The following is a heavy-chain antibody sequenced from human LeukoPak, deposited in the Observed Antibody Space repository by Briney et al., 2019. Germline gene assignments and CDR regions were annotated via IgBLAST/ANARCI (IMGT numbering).Heavy chain of an antibody. Sequence: PSQTLSLTCAVSGGSISSGGYSWSWIRQPPGKGLEWIGYIYHSGSTYYNPSLKSRVTISVDTSKNQFSLKLSSATAADTAVYYCARGFLVDTAMSHLGAFDIWGQGTMVTVSS. D-gene: IGHD5-18*01. J-gene: IGHJ3*02. CDR3: ARGFLVDTAMSHLGAFDI. V-gene: IGHV4-30-2*01. CDR1: GGSISSGGYS. CDR2: IYHSGST.